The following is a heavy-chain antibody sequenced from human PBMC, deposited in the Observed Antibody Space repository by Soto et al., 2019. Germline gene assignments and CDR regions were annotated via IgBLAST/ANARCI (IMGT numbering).Heavy chain of an antibody. CDR2: ISGSGEIT. CDR3: GKARYLLVDQPLYFES. V-gene: IGHV3-23*01. J-gene: IGHJ4*02. CDR1: GFPFRSYA. D-gene: IGHD3-9*01. Sequence: GGSLRLSCPASGFPFRSYAMGWVRPAPGKGLEWISVISGSGEITLYTDSVKGRFTISRDFSNNTLSLQMNSLRADDTAIYYCGKARYLLVDQPLYFESWGQGTLVTVSS.